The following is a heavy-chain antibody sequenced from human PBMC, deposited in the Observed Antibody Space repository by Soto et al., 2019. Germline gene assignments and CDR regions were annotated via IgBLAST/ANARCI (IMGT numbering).Heavy chain of an antibody. D-gene: IGHD2-21*02. J-gene: IGHJ4*02. CDR2: IYHSGRT. CDR3: ARGGDWKFDY. CDR1: GDSIGGDKW. V-gene: IGHV4-4*02. Sequence: SETLSLTCAVSGDSIGGDKWCSWVRQPPGKGLEWIGEIYHSGRTNCNPSLKSRVTISVEKSKNQFSLELSSMTAADTAVYYCARGGDWKFDYWGQGSLVTVSS.